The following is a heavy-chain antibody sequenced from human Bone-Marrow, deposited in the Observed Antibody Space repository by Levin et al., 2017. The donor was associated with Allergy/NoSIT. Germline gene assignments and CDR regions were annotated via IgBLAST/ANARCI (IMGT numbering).Heavy chain of an antibody. Sequence: GGSLRLSCAASGFTFSSYDIHWVRQAPGKGLEWVALKSFDGSHEHYADSVKGRFKISRDNSKNTVYLQMTGVRAEDTAVYYCAKEGPGGTGITGEFDHWGQGTLVSVSS. D-gene: IGHD1-7*01. V-gene: IGHV3-30*18. J-gene: IGHJ4*02. CDR1: GFTFSSYD. CDR2: KSFDGSHE. CDR3: AKEGPGGTGITGEFDH.